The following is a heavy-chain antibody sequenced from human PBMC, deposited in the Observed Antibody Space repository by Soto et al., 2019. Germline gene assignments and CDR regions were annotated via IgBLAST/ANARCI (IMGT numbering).Heavy chain of an antibody. CDR3: ARDYYGSGNNGVYYGMDV. J-gene: IGHJ6*02. CDR2: IIPIFGTA. Sequence: ASVKVSCKASGGTFSSYAISWVRQAPGQGLEWMGGIIPIFGTANYAQKFQGRVTITWDESTSTAYMELSSLRSEDTAVYYCARDYYGSGNNGVYYGMDVWGQGTTVTVSS. V-gene: IGHV1-69*13. CDR1: GGTFSSYA. D-gene: IGHD3-10*01.